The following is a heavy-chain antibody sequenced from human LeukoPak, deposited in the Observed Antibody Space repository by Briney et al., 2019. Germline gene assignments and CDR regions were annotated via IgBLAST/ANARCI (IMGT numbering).Heavy chain of an antibody. D-gene: IGHD3-3*01. J-gene: IGHJ5*02. Sequence: PSETLSLTCTVSGGSISSYYWSWILQPAGKGLEWIGYIYYSGSTNYNPSLKSRVTISVDTSKNQFSLKLSSVTAADTAVYYCARDFWSGSGWFDPWGQGTLVTVSS. CDR3: ARDFWSGSGWFDP. CDR1: GGSISSYY. CDR2: IYYSGST. V-gene: IGHV4-59*01.